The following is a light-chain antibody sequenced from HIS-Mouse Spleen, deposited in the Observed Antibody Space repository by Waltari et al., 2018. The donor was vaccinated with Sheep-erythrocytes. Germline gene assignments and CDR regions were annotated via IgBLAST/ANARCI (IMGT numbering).Light chain of an antibody. Sequence: QSALTQPRPVSGSPGQSVTISCTGTSSDVGGYNYVSWYQQHPGKAPKLMIYDVIKRPSRVPDRFAGSKSGNTASLTISGLQAEDEADYYCCSYAGSYNHVFATGTKVTVL. CDR3: CSYAGSYNHV. J-gene: IGLJ1*01. V-gene: IGLV2-11*01. CDR1: SSDVGGYNY. CDR2: DVI.